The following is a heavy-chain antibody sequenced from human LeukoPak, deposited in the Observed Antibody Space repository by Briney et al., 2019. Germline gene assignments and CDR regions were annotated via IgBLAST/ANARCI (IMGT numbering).Heavy chain of an antibody. CDR3: ARTAWSVWYPVDF. D-gene: IGHD6-19*01. CDR1: GYTFPNYY. CDR2: INPGGVST. Sequence: ASVKVSCKTSGYTFPNYYMHWVRHAPGQGLEWMGIINPGGVSTNYAQKFQGRITLTRDMTTSTVYMELTTLRSEDTAVYYCARTAWSVWYPVDFWGQGTLVTVSS. J-gene: IGHJ4*02. V-gene: IGHV1-46*01.